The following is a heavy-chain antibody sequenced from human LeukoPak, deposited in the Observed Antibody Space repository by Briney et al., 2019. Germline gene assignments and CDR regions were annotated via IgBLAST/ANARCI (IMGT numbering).Heavy chain of an antibody. CDR1: GFTFSTYG. V-gene: IGHV3-30*02. D-gene: IGHD1-14*01. J-gene: IGHJ4*02. Sequence: GGSLRLSCAASGFTFSTYGMLWVRQAPGKGLEWVAFIRYDGNKKFYADSVKGRFTISRDDPKNTLFLQMNSLRTDDTAMYYCVKDNPLDYWGQGTLVTVSS. CDR3: VKDNPLDY. CDR2: IRYDGNKK.